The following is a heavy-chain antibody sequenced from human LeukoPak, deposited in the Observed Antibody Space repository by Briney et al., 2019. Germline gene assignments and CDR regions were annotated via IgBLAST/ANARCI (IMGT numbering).Heavy chain of an antibody. CDR1: GFTFSDYY. J-gene: IGHJ4*02. CDR2: ISSSSSYT. V-gene: IGHV3-11*06. CDR3: ARALPSSWYYFDY. Sequence: GGSLRLSCAASGFTFSDYYMSWIRQAPGKGLEWVSYISSSSSYTNYADSAKGRFTISRDNAKNSLDLQMNSLRAEDTAVYYCARALPSSWYYFDYWGQGTLVTVSS. D-gene: IGHD6-13*01.